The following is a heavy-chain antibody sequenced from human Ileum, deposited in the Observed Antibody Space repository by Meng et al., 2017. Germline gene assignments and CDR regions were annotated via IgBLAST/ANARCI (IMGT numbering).Heavy chain of an antibody. CDR1: GYTFTDYF. Sequence: GQLAQSGAEAKKPGASLKVYCKASGYTFTDYFVHWVRQAPGQGLEWMGRINPKSGATAYAQKFQGRVTVTSDTSISTAYLDLISLTSDDTALYYCVRSNIFGWNPRDHWGQGTLVTVSS. CDR2: INPKSGAT. V-gene: IGHV1-2*06. J-gene: IGHJ4*02. D-gene: IGHD3-3*02. CDR3: VRSNIFGWNPRDH.